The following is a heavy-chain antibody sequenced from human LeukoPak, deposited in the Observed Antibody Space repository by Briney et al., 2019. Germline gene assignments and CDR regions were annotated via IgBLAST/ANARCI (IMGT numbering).Heavy chain of an antibody. CDR2: INPNSGGT. CDR1: GYTFTGYY. CDR3: ARTEMATIHDAFDI. D-gene: IGHD5-24*01. V-gene: IGHV1-2*04. J-gene: IGHJ3*02. Sequence: ASVKVSCKASGYTFTGYYMHWVRQAPGQGLEWMGWINPNSGGTNYAQKFQGWVTMTRDTSISTAYMELSRLRSDDTAVYYCARTEMATIHDAFDIWGQGTMVTVSS.